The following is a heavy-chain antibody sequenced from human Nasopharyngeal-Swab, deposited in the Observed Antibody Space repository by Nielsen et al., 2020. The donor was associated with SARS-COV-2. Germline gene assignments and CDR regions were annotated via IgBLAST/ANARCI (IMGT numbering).Heavy chain of an antibody. D-gene: IGHD1-26*01. CDR3: TTGLEWELLFEY. V-gene: IGHV3-15*01. Sequence: GESLKISCAASGLTLRNAWMSWVRQAPGKGLEWVGQIKSKTDGGTTDYAAPVKDRFTISRDDSKNTLYLQMNSLRTEDTAVYYCTTGLEWELLFEYWGQGTLVTVSS. CDR2: IKSKTDGGTT. J-gene: IGHJ4*01. CDR1: GLTLRNAW.